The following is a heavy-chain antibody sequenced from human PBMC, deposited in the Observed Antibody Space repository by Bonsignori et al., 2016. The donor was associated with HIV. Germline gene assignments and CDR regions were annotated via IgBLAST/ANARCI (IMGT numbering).Heavy chain of an antibody. D-gene: IGHD3-3*01. CDR1: GFTFGDSA. Sequence: GGSLRLSCTASGFTFGDSAVSWVRQAPGKGLEWVGFITSKSSGGTTEYAASVKGRFTISRDDSKSIAYLQMNSLKTEDTAVYYCTRDDSSLEWFHVDPNYYYYMDVWGKGTTVTVSS. J-gene: IGHJ6*03. CDR2: ITSKSSGGTT. CDR3: TRDDSSLEWFHVDPNYYYYMDV. V-gene: IGHV3-49*04.